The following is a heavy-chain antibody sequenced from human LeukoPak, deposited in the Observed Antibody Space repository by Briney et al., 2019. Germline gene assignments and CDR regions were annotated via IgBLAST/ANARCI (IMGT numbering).Heavy chain of an antibody. Sequence: SETLSLTCTISGGSISSTSFYWGWIRQPPGKGLEWIGSTYYTGGTYYNPSLKSRVTISVGTSRNQFSLKLSSVTAADTAVYYCARGPGSFSNEAFDMWGQGTMVTVSS. CDR2: TYYTGGT. D-gene: IGHD3-10*01. V-gene: IGHV4-39*01. CDR1: GGSISSTSFY. J-gene: IGHJ3*02. CDR3: ARGPGSFSNEAFDM.